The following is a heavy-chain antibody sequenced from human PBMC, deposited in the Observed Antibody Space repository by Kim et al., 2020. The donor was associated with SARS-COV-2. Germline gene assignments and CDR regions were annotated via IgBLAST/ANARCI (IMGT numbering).Heavy chain of an antibody. Sequence: SETLSLTCTVSGGSVSSGSYYWSWIRQPPGKGLEWIGYIYYSGSTNYNPSLKSRVTISVDTSKNQFSLKLSSVTAADTAVYYCARDSGAGTGWFDPWGQGTLVTVSS. V-gene: IGHV4-61*01. J-gene: IGHJ5*02. CDR1: GGSVSSGSYY. CDR2: IYYSGST. CDR3: ARDSGAGTGWFDP. D-gene: IGHD6-19*01.